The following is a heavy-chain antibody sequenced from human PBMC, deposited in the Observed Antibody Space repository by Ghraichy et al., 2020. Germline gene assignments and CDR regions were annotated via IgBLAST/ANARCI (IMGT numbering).Heavy chain of an antibody. CDR3: AKGYSGSYFD. J-gene: IGHJ4*02. D-gene: IGHD1-26*01. V-gene: IGHV3-23*01. CDR1: GFTFSNYA. Sequence: GGSLRLSCAASGFTFSNYAMSWVRQGPGKGLEWVSGISGSGNSAYYADSVKGRFTISRDNFQNTVFLQMNSLRAEDTALYYCAKGYSGSYFDWGQGTLVTVSS. CDR2: ISGSGNSA.